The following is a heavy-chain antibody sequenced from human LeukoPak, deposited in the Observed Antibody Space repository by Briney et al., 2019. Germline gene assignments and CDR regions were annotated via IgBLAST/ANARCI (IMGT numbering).Heavy chain of an antibody. D-gene: IGHD4-23*01. Sequence: SETLSLTCTVSGGSISSSSYYWGWIRQPPGKGLEWIGSIYYSGSTYYNPSLKSRVTISVDTSKNQFSLKLSSVTAADTAVYYCARDMLHGGKIRAFDIWGQGTMVTVSS. J-gene: IGHJ3*02. CDR1: GGSISSSSYY. V-gene: IGHV4-39*07. CDR3: ARDMLHGGKIRAFDI. CDR2: IYYSGST.